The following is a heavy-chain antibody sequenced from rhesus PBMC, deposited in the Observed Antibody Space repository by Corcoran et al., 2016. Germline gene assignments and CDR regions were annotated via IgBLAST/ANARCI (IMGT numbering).Heavy chain of an antibody. CDR3: ARGYSGTWDFDY. Sequence: QVQLQESGPAVVKPSETLSLTCAVSGGSLSISNWWSWLPQSPGKGLECIGVIYGSGRSTEYTPALKSRVTISKDTSQTQFSLKLSAVTAADTAVYYCARGYSGTWDFDYWGQGVLVTVSS. CDR2: IYGSGRST. J-gene: IGHJ4*01. V-gene: IGHV4-93*01. D-gene: IGHD6-25*01. CDR1: GGSLSISNW.